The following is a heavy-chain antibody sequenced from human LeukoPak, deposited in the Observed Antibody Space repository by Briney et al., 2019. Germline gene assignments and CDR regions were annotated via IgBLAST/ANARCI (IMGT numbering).Heavy chain of an antibody. CDR3: ARGGYYDFGYFDY. CDR2: IYHSGST. D-gene: IGHD3-3*01. CDR1: GGSFSGYY. J-gene: IGHJ4*02. V-gene: IGHV4-34*01. Sequence: SETLSLTCAVYGGSFSGYYWSWIRQPPGKGLEWIGEIYHSGSTNYNPSLKSRVTISVDKSKNQFSLKLSSVTAADTAVYYCARGGYYDFGYFDYWGQGTLVTVSS.